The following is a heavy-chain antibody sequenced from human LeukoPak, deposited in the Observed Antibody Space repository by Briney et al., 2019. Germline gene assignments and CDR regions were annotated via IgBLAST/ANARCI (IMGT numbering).Heavy chain of an antibody. CDR1: GDSITSTTFY. CDR2: ISYSGNT. D-gene: IGHD3-10*01. Sequence: TSETLSLTCTVSGDSITSTTFYWGWIRQPPGKGLEWIGTISYSGNTYYDPSLKSRLTISVDTSKNQFSLNLTSVTAADTGVYYCSRGRVWFGFFDLWGRGTLVTVSS. J-gene: IGHJ2*01. CDR3: SRGRVWFGFFDL. V-gene: IGHV4-39*02.